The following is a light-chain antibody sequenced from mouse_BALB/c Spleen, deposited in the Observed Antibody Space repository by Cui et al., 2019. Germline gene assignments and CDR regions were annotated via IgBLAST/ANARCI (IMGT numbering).Light chain of an antibody. CDR3: LQGTHQPLT. J-gene: IGKJ5*01. V-gene: IGKV1-88*01. CDR1: HSLANGYGNTY. Sequence: DVVVTHTPLPLPVSFGDQVSISSRSSHSLANGYGNTYLSWYLHKPGQSPQLLIYGISNRFSGGPDRFSGSGSGTDFTLKISTIKPEDLGRYYCLQGTHQPLTFGAGTKLELK. CDR2: GIS.